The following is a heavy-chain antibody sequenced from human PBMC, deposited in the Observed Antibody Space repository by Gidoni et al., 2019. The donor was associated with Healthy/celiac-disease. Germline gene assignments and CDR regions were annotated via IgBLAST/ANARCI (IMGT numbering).Heavy chain of an antibody. Sequence: QVQLQESGPGLVKPSETLSLTCTVPGGSISSYYWSWIRQPPGKGLEWIGYIYYSGSTNYNPSLKSRVTISVDTSKNQFSLKLSSVTAADTAVYYCARDGVRGSWFDPWGQGTLVTVSS. CDR1: GGSISSYY. CDR2: IYYSGST. D-gene: IGHD3-10*01. J-gene: IGHJ5*02. CDR3: ARDGVRGSWFDP. V-gene: IGHV4-59*01.